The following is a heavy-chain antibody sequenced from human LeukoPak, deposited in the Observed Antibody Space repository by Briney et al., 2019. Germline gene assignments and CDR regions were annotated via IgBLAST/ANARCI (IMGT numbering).Heavy chain of an antibody. V-gene: IGHV3-23*01. D-gene: IGHD3-3*01. CDR2: ISASGGTT. J-gene: IGHJ6*02. CDR3: AKQSNDFWSGYSVPPGYGMDV. Sequence: PGGSLRLSCAASGFTFSSYSTNWVRQAPGKGLEWVSGISASGGTTYYADSVKGRFTISRDNSKGTLYLQMNSLRAEDTTVYYCAKQSNDFWSGYSVPPGYGMDVWGQGTTVTVSS. CDR1: GFTFSSYS.